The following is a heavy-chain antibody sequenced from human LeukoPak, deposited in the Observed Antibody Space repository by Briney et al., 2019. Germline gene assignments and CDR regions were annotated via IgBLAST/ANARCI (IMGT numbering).Heavy chain of an antibody. Sequence: GRSLRLSCAASGFTFSSYAMHWVRQAPGKGLEWVAVMSYDGSNKYYADSVKGRFTISRDNSKNTLYLQMNSLRAEDTAVYYCARGQTTVTNWGQGTLVTVSS. D-gene: IGHD4-17*01. V-gene: IGHV3-30-3*01. J-gene: IGHJ4*02. CDR1: GFTFSSYA. CDR2: MSYDGSNK. CDR3: ARGQTTVTN.